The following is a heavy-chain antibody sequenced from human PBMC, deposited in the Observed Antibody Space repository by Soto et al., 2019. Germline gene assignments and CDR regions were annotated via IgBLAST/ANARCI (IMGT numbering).Heavy chain of an antibody. CDR1: GFTFSSYA. CDR3: AKETSKYSSSWRYFDY. J-gene: IGHJ4*02. CDR2: ISGSGGST. D-gene: IGHD6-13*01. Sequence: EVQLLESGGGLVQPGGSLRLSCAASGFTFSSYAMSWVRQAPGKGLEWVSAISGSGGSTYYADSVKCRFTISRDNSKNTLYLQMNSLRAEDTAVYYCAKETSKYSSSWRYFDYWGQGTLVTVSS. V-gene: IGHV3-23*01.